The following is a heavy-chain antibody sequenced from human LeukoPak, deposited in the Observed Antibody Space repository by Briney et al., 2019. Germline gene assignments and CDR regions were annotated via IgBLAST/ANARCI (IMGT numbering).Heavy chain of an antibody. CDR2: ISSSSSYI. D-gene: IGHD3-22*01. Sequence: PGGSLRLSCAASGFTFSSYSVNWVRQAPGKGLDWVSSISSSSSYIYYADSVRGRFTISRDNAKNSLYLQMNSLRAEDTAVYYCARGRYYDSSGNNFDYWGQGTLVTVSS. J-gene: IGHJ4*02. CDR1: GFTFSSYS. V-gene: IGHV3-21*01. CDR3: ARGRYYDSSGNNFDY.